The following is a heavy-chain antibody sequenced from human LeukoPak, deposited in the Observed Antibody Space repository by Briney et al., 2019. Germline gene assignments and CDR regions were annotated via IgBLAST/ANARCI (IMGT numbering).Heavy chain of an antibody. CDR1: GFTFSSYA. J-gene: IGHJ5*02. D-gene: IGHD3-3*01. Sequence: PGRSLRLSCAASGFTFSSYAMHWVRQAPGKGLEWVAVISYDGSNEYYADSVKGRFTISRDNSKNTLYLQMNSLRAEDTAVYYCARDLFTYYDFWSGYTANWFDPWGQGTLVIVSS. CDR3: ARDLFTYYDFWSGYTANWFDP. V-gene: IGHV3-30-3*01. CDR2: ISYDGSNE.